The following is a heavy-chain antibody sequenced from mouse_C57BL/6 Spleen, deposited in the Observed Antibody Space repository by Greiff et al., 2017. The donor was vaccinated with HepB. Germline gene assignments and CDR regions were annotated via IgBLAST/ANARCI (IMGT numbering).Heavy chain of an antibody. CDR1: GYAFSSSW. J-gene: IGHJ2*01. CDR3: ARYYTYFDY. Sequence: VQLQESGPELVKPGASVKISCKASGYAFSSSWMNWVKQRPGKGLEWIGRIYPGDGDTNYNGKFKGKATLTADKSSSTAYMQLSSLTSEDSAVYCCARYYTYFDYWGQGTTLTVSS. D-gene: IGHD2-12*01. V-gene: IGHV1-82*01. CDR2: IYPGDGDT.